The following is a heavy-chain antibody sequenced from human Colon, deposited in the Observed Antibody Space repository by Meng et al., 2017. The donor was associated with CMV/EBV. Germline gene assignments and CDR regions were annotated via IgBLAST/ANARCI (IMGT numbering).Heavy chain of an antibody. CDR3: ARSTTPTRGLASAAAFDH. Sequence: ASVTVSCKASGYTFTDYYIHWVRQAPGQGLEWLGWVNPISGGTTYARGIQGRVTMTRDTSTSTASLVLSGLRSDDTAVYYCARSTTPTRGLASAAAFDHWGQGALVTVSS. V-gene: IGHV1-2*02. CDR2: VNPISGGT. CDR1: GYTFTDYY. J-gene: IGHJ4*02. D-gene: IGHD2-2*01.